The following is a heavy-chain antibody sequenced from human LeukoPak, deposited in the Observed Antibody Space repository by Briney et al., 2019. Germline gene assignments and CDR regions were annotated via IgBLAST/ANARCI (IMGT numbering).Heavy chain of an antibody. V-gene: IGHV1-18*04. CDR2: ISAYNGNT. CDR3: ARERRYSNPDY. D-gene: IGHD4-11*01. J-gene: IGHJ4*02. Sequence: ASVKVSCKASGYTFAGYYLHWVRQAPGQGLEWMGWISAYNGNTNYAQKLQGRVTMTTDTSTSTAYMELRSLRSDDTAVYYCARERRYSNPDYWGQGTLVTVSS. CDR1: GYTFAGYY.